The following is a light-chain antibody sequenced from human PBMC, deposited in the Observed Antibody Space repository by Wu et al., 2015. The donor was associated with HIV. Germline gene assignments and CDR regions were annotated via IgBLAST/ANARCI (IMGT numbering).Light chain of an antibody. CDR1: QDISNY. J-gene: IGKJ4*01. V-gene: IGKV1-33*01. CDR2: DAS. CDR3: QQYDNFPALS. Sequence: DIQMTQSPSSLSASVGDRVTITCQASQDISNYLNWYQQKPGKAPKFLIYDASNLETGVPSRFSGSGSGTDFTFTISSLQPEDFATYYCQQYDNFPALSFGGGTKVEIK.